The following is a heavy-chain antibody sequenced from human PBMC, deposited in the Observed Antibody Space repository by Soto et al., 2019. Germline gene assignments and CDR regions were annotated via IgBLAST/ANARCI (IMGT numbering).Heavy chain of an antibody. V-gene: IGHV4-59*08. CDR3: ARRYGLSAFDI. CDR1: GGSISSYY. D-gene: IGHD3-10*01. Sequence: PSETLSLTCTVSGGSISSYYWSWIRQPPGKGLEWIGDIYYSGSTNYNPSLKSRVTISVDTSKNQFSLKLSSVTAADTAVYFCARRYGLSAFDIWGQGTMDTVSS. CDR2: IYYSGST. J-gene: IGHJ3*02.